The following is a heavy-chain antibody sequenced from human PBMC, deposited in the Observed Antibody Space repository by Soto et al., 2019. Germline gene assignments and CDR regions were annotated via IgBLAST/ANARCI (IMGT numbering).Heavy chain of an antibody. J-gene: IGHJ4*02. CDR1: GYVFISYG. V-gene: IGHV1-18*04. CDR3: ARDQRYYGSGSYYSDN. Sequence: QVQLVQSGPEVKKPGASVKVSCKTSGYVFISYGISWVRQAPGHGLEWVGWISAYTGKADYAKKFHGRVTMTTETSTSTAFLELWSLRSDDTAVYYCARDQRYYGSGSYYSDNWGQGTLVTVSS. CDR2: ISAYTGKA. D-gene: IGHD3-10*01.